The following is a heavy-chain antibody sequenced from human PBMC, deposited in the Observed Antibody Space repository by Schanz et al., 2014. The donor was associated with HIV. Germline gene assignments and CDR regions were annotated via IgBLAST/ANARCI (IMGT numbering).Heavy chain of an antibody. CDR2: VSAYNGNI. CDR1: GYTFSNYA. D-gene: IGHD1-20*01. Sequence: QVQLVQSGAEVKKPGASVKVSCKTSGYTFSNYAIGWVRQAPGQGLEWMAWVSAYNGNIKYAQKIQDRVSMTTDTATSTAYMELRSLSSDDTAVYYCAREGDGASITGTADYWGQGTLVTVSS. V-gene: IGHV1-18*01. J-gene: IGHJ4*02. CDR3: AREGDGASITGTADY.